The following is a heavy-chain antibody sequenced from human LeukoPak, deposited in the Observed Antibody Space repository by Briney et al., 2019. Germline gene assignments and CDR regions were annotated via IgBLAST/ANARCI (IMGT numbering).Heavy chain of an antibody. J-gene: IGHJ3*02. Sequence: ASVKVSCKASGYTFTGYYMNWVRQAPGQGLEWMGRINPNTGGTNYAQNFQGRVTMTRDTSISTAYMELSRLRSDDTAVYYCARATTVVTEPHKKNDAFDIWGQGTMVTVSS. CDR1: GYTFTGYY. CDR2: INPNTGGT. CDR3: ARATTVVTEPHKKNDAFDI. V-gene: IGHV1-2*06. D-gene: IGHD4-23*01.